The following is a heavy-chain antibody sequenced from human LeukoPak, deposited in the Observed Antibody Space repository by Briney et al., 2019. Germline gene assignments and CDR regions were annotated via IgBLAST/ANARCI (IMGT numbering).Heavy chain of an antibody. CDR1: GCTFTGYF. CDR2: INPNSGGT. J-gene: IGHJ5*02. V-gene: IGHV1-2*02. CDR3: ARDGEQWLLSYNWFDP. D-gene: IGHD6-19*01. Sequence: ASVKVSCKASGCTFTGYFMHWVRQAPGQGLEWMGWINPNSGGTDYAQKFKGRVTMTRDTSISTAYMELSRLRSDDAAVYYCARDGEQWLLSYNWFDPWGQGTLVTVSS.